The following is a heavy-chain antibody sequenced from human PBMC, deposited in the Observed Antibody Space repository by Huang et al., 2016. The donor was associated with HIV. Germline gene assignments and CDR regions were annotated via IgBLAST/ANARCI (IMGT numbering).Heavy chain of an antibody. J-gene: IGHJ4*02. CDR2: ISAYHGDT. Sequence: QVQLVQSGAEVKKPGASVKVSCKASAYTFINYGISWVRPAPGKGLEWMGWISAYHGDTNYAQRLQGRVTITTDTSTSTAYMELRSLRSDDTAVYYCARSSDGGRNDYWGQGTLVTVSS. D-gene: IGHD3-10*01. CDR1: AYTFINYG. CDR3: ARSSDGGRNDY. V-gene: IGHV1-18*01.